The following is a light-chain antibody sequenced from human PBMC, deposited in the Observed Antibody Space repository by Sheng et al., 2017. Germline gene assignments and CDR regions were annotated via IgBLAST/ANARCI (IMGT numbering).Light chain of an antibody. CDR2: GTS. V-gene: IGKV1-39*01. Sequence: DIQMTQSPSSLSASVGDTVTITCRASQNIDTFLNWYQQRPGRAPNLLIYGTSDLHTGVPGRFRGNKSGTDFTLTITNLLPEDSASYFCQQTYTTPFTFGGGTRVQIK. CDR3: QQTYTTPFT. J-gene: IGKJ4*01. CDR1: QNIDTF.